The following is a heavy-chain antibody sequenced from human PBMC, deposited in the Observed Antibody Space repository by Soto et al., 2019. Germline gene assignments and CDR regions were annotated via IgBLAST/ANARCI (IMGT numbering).Heavy chain of an antibody. J-gene: IGHJ4*01. CDR3: ARDAQIGHGYSVYDTY. CDR2: IKPSDSTT. Sequence: ASVKVSCTAVGYTFTSYYIHWVRQAPGQGLEWMGLIKPSDSTTTYAQKFQGRVTMTRDTSTGTVYMELTSLRSEDTAVYYCARDAQIGHGYSVYDTYWGQGTLVTVSS. CDR1: GYTFTSYY. V-gene: IGHV1-46*01. D-gene: IGHD5-12*01.